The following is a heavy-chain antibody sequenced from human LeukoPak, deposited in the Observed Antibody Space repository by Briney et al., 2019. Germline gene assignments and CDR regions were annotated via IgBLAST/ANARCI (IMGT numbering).Heavy chain of an antibody. CDR2: IKQDGSEK. D-gene: IGHD3-10*01. V-gene: IGHV3-7*01. Sequence: PGGSLRLSCAASGFTFSSYWMSWVRQAPGKGLEWVANIKQDGSEKYYVDSVKGRFTISRDNAKNSLYLQMNSLRAEDTAVYYCARDKDDYGSGNHWFDPWGQGTLVTVSS. J-gene: IGHJ5*02. CDR3: ARDKDDYGSGNHWFDP. CDR1: GFTFSSYW.